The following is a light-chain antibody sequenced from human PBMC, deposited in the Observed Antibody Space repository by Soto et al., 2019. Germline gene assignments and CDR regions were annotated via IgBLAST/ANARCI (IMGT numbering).Light chain of an antibody. J-gene: IGKJ4*01. CDR1: QSISTT. V-gene: IGKV3-15*01. CDR2: GAS. CDR3: QQHNSWVT. Sequence: EIVLTQSPVTLSVSPGERATLSCRASQSISTTLVWYQQKPGQAPRLLIYGASTRATGVPARFSGSGSGTEYTLTISSLQSEDFAVYYCQQHNSWVTFGGGTKVEIK.